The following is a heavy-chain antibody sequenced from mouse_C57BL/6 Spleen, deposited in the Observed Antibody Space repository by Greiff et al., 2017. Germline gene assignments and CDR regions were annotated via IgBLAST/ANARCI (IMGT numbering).Heavy chain of an antibody. V-gene: IGHV1-81*01. J-gene: IGHJ4*01. Sequence: QVQLQQPGAELARPGASVKLSCKASGYTFTSYGIRWVKQRTGQGLEWIGEIYPRSGNTYYNEKFKGKATLTADKSSSTAYMELRSLTSEDSAVYYCAINWDDGYDAMDYWGQGTSVTVSS. D-gene: IGHD4-1*01. CDR3: AINWDDGYDAMDY. CDR1: GYTFTSYG. CDR2: IYPRSGNT.